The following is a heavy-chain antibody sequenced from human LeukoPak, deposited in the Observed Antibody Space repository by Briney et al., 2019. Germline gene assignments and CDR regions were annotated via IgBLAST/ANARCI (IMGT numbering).Heavy chain of an antibody. V-gene: IGHV3-30*02. CDR2: IRYDGSNK. Sequence: PGGSLRLSCAASGFTFSSYGMHWVRQAPGKGLEWVAFIRYDGSNKYYADSVKGRFTISRDNSKNTLYLQMNSLRAEDTAVYYCAKGGYSGYDPGEYYYMDVWGKGTTVTVSS. CDR3: AKGGYSGYDPGEYYYMDV. CDR1: GFTFSSYG. J-gene: IGHJ6*03. D-gene: IGHD5-12*01.